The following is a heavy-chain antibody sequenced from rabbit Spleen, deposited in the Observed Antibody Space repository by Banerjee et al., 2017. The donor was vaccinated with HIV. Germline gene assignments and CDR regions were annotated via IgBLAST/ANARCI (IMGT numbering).Heavy chain of an antibody. CDR2: IVPIFGVT. D-gene: IGHD6-1*01. J-gene: IGHJ4*01. CDR3: AREAGYGGYGDGNL. V-gene: IGHV1S7*01. Sequence: QLVESGGGLVQPGGSLKLSCKASGFDFSTYSMSWVRQAPGKGLEWIGYIVPIFGVTYYANWVNGRFTISSHNAQNTLYLQLNSLTAADTATYFCAREAGYGGYGDGNLWGPGTLVTVS. CDR1: GFDFSTYS.